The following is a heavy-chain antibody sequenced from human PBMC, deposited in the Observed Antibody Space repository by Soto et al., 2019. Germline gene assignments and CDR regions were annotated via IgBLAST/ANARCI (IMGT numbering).Heavy chain of an antibody. CDR2: VNPILSMS. CDR3: ATSYGSGYRAFDY. D-gene: IGHD3-10*01. Sequence: QVQLVQSGAELKKPGSSVKVSCKASGDTFSFYTINWVRQAPGLGLEWMGRVNPILSMSNYAQKFQGRVTMPEDKYTSTAYMELRRLRSEDTAFYYCATSYGSGYRAFDYWGQGALVTVSS. CDR1: GDTFSFYT. V-gene: IGHV1-69*02. J-gene: IGHJ4*02.